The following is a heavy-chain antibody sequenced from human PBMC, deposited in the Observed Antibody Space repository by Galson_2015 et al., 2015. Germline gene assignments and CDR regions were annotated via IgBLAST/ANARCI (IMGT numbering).Heavy chain of an antibody. CDR1: GASTNTYY. D-gene: IGHD3-10*01. CDR2: IYNSGST. V-gene: IGHV4-59*01. J-gene: IGHJ6*03. Sequence: SETLSLTCTVSGASTNTYYWNWIRQPPGKGLEWIGYIYNSGSTNYNPSLKSRVTISIDTSKNQFSLRLSSVTAADTAVYYCASAQPYRSGSYQHYYMDVWGKGTTVTVSS. CDR3: ASAQPYRSGSYQHYYMDV.